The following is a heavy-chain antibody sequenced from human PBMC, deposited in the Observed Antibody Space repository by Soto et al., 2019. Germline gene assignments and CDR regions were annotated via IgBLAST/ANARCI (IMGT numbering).Heavy chain of an antibody. CDR1: GFTFSSYS. V-gene: IGHV3-30*18. J-gene: IGHJ4*02. D-gene: IGHD3-22*01. CDR3: AKDLYYYDSSGLVDY. Sequence: GGSLRLSCAASGFTFSSYSMNWVRQAPGKGLEWVAVISYDGSNKYYADSVKGRFTISRDNSKNTLYLQMNSLRAEDTAVYYCAKDLYYYDSSGLVDYWGQGTLVTVSS. CDR2: ISYDGSNK.